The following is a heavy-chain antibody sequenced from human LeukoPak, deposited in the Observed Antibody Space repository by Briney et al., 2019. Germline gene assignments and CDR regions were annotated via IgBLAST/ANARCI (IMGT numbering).Heavy chain of an antibody. J-gene: IGHJ4*02. CDR3: AKDQSGWSY. Sequence: GSLRLSCAASGFTFSSYAMTWARQAPGKGLEWVSVISSSGGSTYYADSVKGRFTISRDNSKNTLYLQMNSLRAEDTAVYYCAKDQSGWSYWGQGTLVTVSS. V-gene: IGHV3-23*01. D-gene: IGHD6-19*01. CDR1: GFTFSSYA. CDR2: ISSSGGST.